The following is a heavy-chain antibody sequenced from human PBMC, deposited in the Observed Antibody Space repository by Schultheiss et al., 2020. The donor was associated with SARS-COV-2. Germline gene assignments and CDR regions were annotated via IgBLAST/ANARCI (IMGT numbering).Heavy chain of an antibody. Sequence: SETLSLTCTVSGDSFSSISFLWGWIRQSPGKGLEWIGNVYYSGSTYYNPSLKSRVTISVDTSKNQFSLKLSSVTAADTAVYYCARGGGYGDYPEYFQHWGQGTLVTVSS. V-gene: IGHV4-39*07. CDR2: VYYSGST. CDR1: GDSFSSISFL. CDR3: ARGGGYGDYPEYFQH. J-gene: IGHJ1*01. D-gene: IGHD4-17*01.